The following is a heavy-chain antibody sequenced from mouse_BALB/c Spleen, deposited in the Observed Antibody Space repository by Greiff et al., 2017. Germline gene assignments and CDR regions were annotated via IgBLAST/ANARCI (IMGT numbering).Heavy chain of an antibody. V-gene: IGHV5-12-1*01. CDR3: ARRGEYYGYVDY. Sequence: EVMLVESGGGLVKPGGSLKLSCAASGFAFSSYDMSWVRQTPEKRLEWVAYISSGGGSTYYPETVKGRFTLTKDNSKNTPYLQMSSLKSEDTAMYYCARRGEYYGYVDYWGQGTTLTVSS. J-gene: IGHJ2*01. D-gene: IGHD1-1*01. CDR1: GFAFSSYD. CDR2: ISSGGGST.